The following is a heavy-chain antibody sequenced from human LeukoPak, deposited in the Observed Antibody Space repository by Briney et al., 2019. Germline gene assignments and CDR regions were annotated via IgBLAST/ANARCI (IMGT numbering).Heavy chain of an antibody. CDR1: GYSFTSYW. J-gene: IGHJ4*02. V-gene: IGHV5-51*01. D-gene: IGHD1-1*01. CDR3: ARHETGPYFDY. CDR2: IYPGDSDT. Sequence: GGSLKISCHVSGYSFTSYWIGWVRQVPGKGLECMGIIYPGDSDTKYSPSFQCQVIISADKSITTAYLQWSSLRASDTAMYYCARHETGPYFDYWGQGTLVTVSS.